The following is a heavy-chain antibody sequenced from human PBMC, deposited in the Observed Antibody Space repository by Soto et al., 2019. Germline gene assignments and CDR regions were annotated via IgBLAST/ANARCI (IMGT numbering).Heavy chain of an antibody. D-gene: IGHD3-10*01. Sequence: ASVKVSCKASGYTFTGYYMHWVRQAPGQGLEWMGWINPNSGGTNYAQKFQGRVTMTRDSSISTAYMELSRLRSDDTAVYYCARGDGAVAGSHLGYWGKGPLVTVSS. CDR3: ARGDGAVAGSHLGY. CDR2: INPNSGGT. J-gene: IGHJ4*02. CDR1: GYTFTGYY. V-gene: IGHV1-2*02.